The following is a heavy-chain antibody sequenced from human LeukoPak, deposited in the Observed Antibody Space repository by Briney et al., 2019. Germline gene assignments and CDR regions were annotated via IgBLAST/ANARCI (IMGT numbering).Heavy chain of an antibody. D-gene: IGHD3-22*01. CDR2: IYYSGST. J-gene: IGHJ3*02. Sequence: SETLSLTCTVSGGSISSSSYYWGWIRQPPGKGLEWIGYIYYSGSTNYNPSLKSRVTISVDTSKNQFSLKLSSVTAADTAVYYCARSTYYYDSSGYTVGAFDIWGQGTMVTVSS. CDR3: ARSTYYYDSSGYTVGAFDI. V-gene: IGHV4-61*05. CDR1: GGSISSSSYY.